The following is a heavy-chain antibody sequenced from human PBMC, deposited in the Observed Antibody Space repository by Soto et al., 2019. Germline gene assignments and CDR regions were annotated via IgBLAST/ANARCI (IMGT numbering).Heavy chain of an antibody. Sequence: QVQLVESGGGVVQPGRSLRLSCAASGFTFSSYGMHWVRQAPGKGLEWVAVIWYDGSNKYYADSVKGRFTISRDNSKNTLYLPMNSLRAEDTAVYYCARGFRDSSSFGEYFDYWGQGTLVTVSS. CDR1: GFTFSSYG. CDR2: IWYDGSNK. CDR3: ARGFRDSSSFGEYFDY. J-gene: IGHJ4*02. D-gene: IGHD6-13*01. V-gene: IGHV3-33*01.